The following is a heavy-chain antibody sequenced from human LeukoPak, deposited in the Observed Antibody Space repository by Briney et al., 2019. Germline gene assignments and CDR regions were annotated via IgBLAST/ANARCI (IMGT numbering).Heavy chain of an antibody. Sequence: GGSLRLSCAVSGFTVSSNYMSWVRQAPGKGLEWVSAISGSGGSTYYADSVKGRFTISRDNSKNTLYLQMNSLRAEDTAVYYCAKPAGYCSGGSCYFFDYWGQGTLVTVSS. D-gene: IGHD2-15*01. CDR3: AKPAGYCSGGSCYFFDY. J-gene: IGHJ4*02. V-gene: IGHV3-23*01. CDR1: GFTVSSNY. CDR2: ISGSGGST.